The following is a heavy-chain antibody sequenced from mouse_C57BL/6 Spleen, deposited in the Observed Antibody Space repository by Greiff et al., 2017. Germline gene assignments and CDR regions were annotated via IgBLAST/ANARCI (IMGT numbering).Heavy chain of an antibody. D-gene: IGHD1-1*01. CDR3: TTTVVPMGYFEV. V-gene: IGHV14-4*01. CDR2: IDPESGDT. Sequence: EVQLQQSGAELVRPGASVKLSCTASGFNIKDDYMHWVKQRPEQGLAWIGWIDPESGDTEYASQFQGKGTVTASTSCNTAYLHLNSLTSEDTAVYYATTTVVPMGYFEVWGTGTTVTVAS. J-gene: IGHJ1*03. CDR1: GFNIKDDY.